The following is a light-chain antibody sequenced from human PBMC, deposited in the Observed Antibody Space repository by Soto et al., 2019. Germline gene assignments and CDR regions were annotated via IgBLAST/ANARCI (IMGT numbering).Light chain of an antibody. CDR1: SSDIVGYNY. CDR2: DVS. Sequence: QSVLTQPAYVSGSPGQSITISCTGTSSDIVGYNYVSWYQQHPGKAPKFMIYDVSNRPSGVSNRFSGSKSGNTASLTISGLQAEDEADYYCSSYTTSNTRQIVFGTGTKVTVL. V-gene: IGLV2-14*01. CDR3: SSYTTSNTRQIV. J-gene: IGLJ1*01.